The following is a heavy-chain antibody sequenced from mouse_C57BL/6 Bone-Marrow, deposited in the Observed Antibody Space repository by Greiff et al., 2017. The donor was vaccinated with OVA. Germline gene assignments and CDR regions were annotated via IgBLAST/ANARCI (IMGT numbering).Heavy chain of an antibody. CDR3: ARTELRGY. V-gene: IGHV5-6*01. D-gene: IGHD2-4*01. CDR2: ISSGGSYT. J-gene: IGHJ2*01. Sequence: EVQLVESGGDLVKPGGSLKLSCAASGFTFSSYGMSWVRQTPDKRLEWVATISSGGSYTYYPDSVKGRFTISRDNAKNTLYLQMSSLKSEDTAMYYCARTELRGYWGQGTTLTVSS. CDR1: GFTFSSYG.